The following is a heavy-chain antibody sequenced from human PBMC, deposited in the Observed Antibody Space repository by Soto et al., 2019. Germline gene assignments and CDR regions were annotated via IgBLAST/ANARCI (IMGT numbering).Heavy chain of an antibody. V-gene: IGHV4-39*02. Sequence: PSETLSLTCTVSGGSISSSTYYWGWMRQPPGKGLEWIASFFIGGNTYYNPSLKSRVTISVDTSKNQFSLKLSSVTAADTAVYFCARDQSWHDLVWWFDPWGQGTLVTVSS. CDR1: GGSISSSTYY. CDR2: FFIGGNT. D-gene: IGHD1-1*01. J-gene: IGHJ5*02. CDR3: ARDQSWHDLVWWFDP.